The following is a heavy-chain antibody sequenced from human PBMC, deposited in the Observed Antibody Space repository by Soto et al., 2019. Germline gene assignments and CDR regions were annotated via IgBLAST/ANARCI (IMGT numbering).Heavy chain of an antibody. CDR3: ARGIYCSGGSCYPQFDY. V-gene: IGHV4-59*01. Sequence: SETLSLTCTVSGGSIISYYWSWIRQPPGKGLEWIGYIYYSGSTNYNPSLKSRVTISVDTSKNQFSLKLSSVTAADTAVYYCARGIYCSGGSCYPQFDYWGQGTLVTVSS. J-gene: IGHJ4*02. CDR1: GGSIISYY. D-gene: IGHD2-15*01. CDR2: IYYSGST.